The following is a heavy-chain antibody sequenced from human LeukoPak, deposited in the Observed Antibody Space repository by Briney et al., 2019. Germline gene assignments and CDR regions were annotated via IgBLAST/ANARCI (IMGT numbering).Heavy chain of an antibody. D-gene: IGHD3-22*01. V-gene: IGHV4-34*01. Sequence: SETLSLTRAVYGGSFSGYYWSWIRQPPGKGLEWIGEINHSGSTNYNPSLKSRVTISVDTSKNQFSLKLSSVTAADTAVYYCARGRSSSGYYSYYYYYYGMDVWGQGTTVTVSS. CDR1: GGSFSGYY. CDR2: INHSGST. J-gene: IGHJ6*02. CDR3: ARGRSSSGYYSYYYYYYGMDV.